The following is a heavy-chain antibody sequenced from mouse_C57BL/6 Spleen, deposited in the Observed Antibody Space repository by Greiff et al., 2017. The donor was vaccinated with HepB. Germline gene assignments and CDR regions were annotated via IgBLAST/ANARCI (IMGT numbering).Heavy chain of an antibody. V-gene: IGHV1-39*01. CDR2: INPNYGTT. Sequence: EVKVVESGPELVKPGASVKISCKASGYSFTDYNMNWVKQSNGKSLEWIGVINPNYGTTSYNQKFKGKATLTVDQSSSTAYMQLNSLTSEDSAVYYCAREEPGFYAMDYWGQGTSVTVSS. CDR1: GYSFTDYN. CDR3: AREEPGFYAMDY. D-gene: IGHD4-1*01. J-gene: IGHJ4*01.